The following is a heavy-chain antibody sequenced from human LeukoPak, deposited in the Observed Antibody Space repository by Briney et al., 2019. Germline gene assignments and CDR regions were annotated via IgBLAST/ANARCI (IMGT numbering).Heavy chain of an antibody. CDR2: ISGSGGST. J-gene: IGHJ4*02. CDR1: GFTFSSYA. Sequence: GGSLRLSCAASGFTFSSYAMHWVRQAPGKGLEWVSAISGSGGSTYYADSVKGRFTISRDNSKNTLYLQMNSLRAEDTAVYYCAKEDSGSYFHEDYYFDYWGQGTLVTVSS. V-gene: IGHV3-23*01. D-gene: IGHD1-26*01. CDR3: AKEDSGSYFHEDYYFDY.